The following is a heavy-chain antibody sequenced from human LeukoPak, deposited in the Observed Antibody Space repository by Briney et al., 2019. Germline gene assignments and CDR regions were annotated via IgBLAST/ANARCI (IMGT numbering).Heavy chain of an antibody. V-gene: IGHV3-66*04. CDR2: IYTGGGT. CDR1: GFTDSSNS. Sequence: GGSLRLSCAASGFTDSSNSMSWVRQAPGKGLEWVSDIYTGGGTYYAVYVNSRFAVSRDNSKITLYLHMNTLGAEDTAVYYCARPRAAAGLGAFDIWGQGTMVTVS. CDR3: ARPRAAAGLGAFDI. J-gene: IGHJ3*02. D-gene: IGHD2-15*01.